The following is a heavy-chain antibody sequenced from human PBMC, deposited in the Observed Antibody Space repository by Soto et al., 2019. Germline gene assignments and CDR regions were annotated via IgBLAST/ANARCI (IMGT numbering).Heavy chain of an antibody. Sequence: QVQLVESGGGVVQPGRSLRLSCAASGFTFSSYGMHWVRQAPGKGPEWVAIISYDGRNKYYADSVKGRFTISRDNSKNTLYLQMNSLRAEDTGVYHCAKGAYSGSDLDYWGQGTLVTVSS. CDR3: AKGAYSGSDLDY. J-gene: IGHJ4*02. CDR2: ISYDGRNK. V-gene: IGHV3-30*18. D-gene: IGHD1-26*01. CDR1: GFTFSSYG.